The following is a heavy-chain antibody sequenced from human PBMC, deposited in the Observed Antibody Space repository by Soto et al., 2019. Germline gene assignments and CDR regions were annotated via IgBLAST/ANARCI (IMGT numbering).Heavy chain of an antibody. CDR1: GYTFTSYG. Sequence: QVQLMHSGTEVEKPGASVRVSCKASGYTFTSYGISWVRQAPGQGLEWMGWISAYNGNTNYAQKLQGRVTMTTDTSTSTAYMELRSLRSDDTAVYYCASYHLNYYYYGMDVWGQGTTVTVSS. J-gene: IGHJ6*02. V-gene: IGHV1-18*01. CDR3: ASYHLNYYYYGMDV. CDR2: ISAYNGNT.